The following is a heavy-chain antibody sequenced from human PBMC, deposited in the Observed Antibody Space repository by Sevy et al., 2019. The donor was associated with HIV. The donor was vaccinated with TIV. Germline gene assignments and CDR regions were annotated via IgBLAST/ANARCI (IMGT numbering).Heavy chain of an antibody. V-gene: IGHV3-33*01. Sequence: GGSLRLSCAASGFIFSYYGMHWVRQAPGKGLEWVAVIWYDGSNTIYADSVKGRFTISRDNARNLVYLQMNSLRVDDTALYYCVRAIAAHDSFWGQGTLVTVSS. D-gene: IGHD6-13*01. CDR2: IWYDGSNT. J-gene: IGHJ4*02. CDR1: GFIFSYYG. CDR3: VRAIAAHDSF.